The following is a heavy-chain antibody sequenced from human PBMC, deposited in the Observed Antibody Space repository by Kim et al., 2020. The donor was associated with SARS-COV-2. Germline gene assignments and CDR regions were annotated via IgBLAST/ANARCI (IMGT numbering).Heavy chain of an antibody. D-gene: IGHD1-1*01. CDR2: MDPNSGKT. J-gene: IGHJ4*02. Sequence: ASVKVSCKASGFALTTYEINWVRQAPGQGLAWMGWMDPNSGKTGYAQKFQGRVTMTRSTSINTAYIELSSLRFEDTAIYYCAREVDNWDFDYWGQGTLVT. V-gene: IGHV1-8*01. CDR3: AREVDNWDFDY. CDR1: GFALTTYE.